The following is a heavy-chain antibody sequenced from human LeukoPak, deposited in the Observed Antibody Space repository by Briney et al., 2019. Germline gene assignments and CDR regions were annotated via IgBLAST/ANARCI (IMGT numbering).Heavy chain of an antibody. J-gene: IGHJ4*02. CDR3: AKAKNVLRYFDWLTDY. Sequence: GGSLRLSCAASGFTFSSYAMSWVRQAPGKGLEWASAISGSGGSTYYADSVKGRFTISRDNSKNTLYLQMNSLRAEDTAVYYCAKAKNVLRYFDWLTDYWGQGTLVTVSS. V-gene: IGHV3-23*01. D-gene: IGHD3-9*01. CDR2: ISGSGGST. CDR1: GFTFSSYA.